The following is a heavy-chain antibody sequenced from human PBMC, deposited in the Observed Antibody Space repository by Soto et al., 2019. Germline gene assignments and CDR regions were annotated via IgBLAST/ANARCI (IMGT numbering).Heavy chain of an antibody. J-gene: IGHJ4*02. CDR1: GYTFTNYG. V-gene: IGHV1-18*01. Sequence: GASVKVSCKASGYTFTNYGVSWVRQAPGQGLEWMGWISAYNGNTNYAQNLQGRVTLTTDTSTSTAYMEVRSLRSDDTAVYYCARSYYYDSSGYYPPDYWGQGTLVTVSS. CDR2: ISAYNGNT. CDR3: ARSYYYDSSGYYPPDY. D-gene: IGHD3-22*01.